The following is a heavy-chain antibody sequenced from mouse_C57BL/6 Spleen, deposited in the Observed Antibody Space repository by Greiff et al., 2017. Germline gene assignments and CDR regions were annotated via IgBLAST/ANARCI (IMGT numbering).Heavy chain of an antibody. J-gene: IGHJ4*01. CDR3: ARGGTTVVAKGYYAMDY. D-gene: IGHD1-1*01. V-gene: IGHV5-4*03. Sequence: EVKLVESGGGLVKPGGSLKLSCAASGFTFSSYAMSWVRQTPEKRLEWVATISDGGSYTYYPDNVKGRFTISRDNAKNNLYLQMSHLKSEDTAMYYCARGGTTVVAKGYYAMDYWGQGTSQTVSS. CDR2: ISDGGSYT. CDR1: GFTFSSYA.